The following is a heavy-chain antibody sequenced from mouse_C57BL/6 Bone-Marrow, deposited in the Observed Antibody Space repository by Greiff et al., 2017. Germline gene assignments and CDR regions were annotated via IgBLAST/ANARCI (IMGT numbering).Heavy chain of an antibody. Sequence: VQLQQPGAELVKPGASVKMSCKASGYTFTSYWITWVKQRPGQGLEWIGDIYPGSGSTNYTEKFKSKATLTVDTSSSTAYMQLSSLTSEDSAVYYCARKGALLITTVDPLVDYWGQGTTLTVSS. V-gene: IGHV1-55*01. D-gene: IGHD1-1*01. CDR3: ARKGALLITTVDPLVDY. J-gene: IGHJ2*01. CDR1: GYTFTSYW. CDR2: IYPGSGST.